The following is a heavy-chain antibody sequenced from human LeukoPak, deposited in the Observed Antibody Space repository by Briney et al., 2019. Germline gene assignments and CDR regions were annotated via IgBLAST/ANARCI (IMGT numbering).Heavy chain of an antibody. CDR1: GFTFNHYG. CDR3: ARDAQRGFDYSNSLRY. J-gene: IGHJ4*02. V-gene: IGHV3-33*01. D-gene: IGHD4-11*01. Sequence: GGSLRLSCVGAGFTFNHYGMHWVGQAAGKGLEWVAVIWSDGTNSYYADSVKGRFTISRVDYENTVYLQMNSLRPEDTAVYYCARDAQRGFDYSNSLRYWGQGTPVIVST. CDR2: IWSDGTNS.